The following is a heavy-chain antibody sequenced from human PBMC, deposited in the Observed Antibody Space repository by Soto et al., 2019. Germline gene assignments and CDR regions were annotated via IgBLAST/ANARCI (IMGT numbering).Heavy chain of an antibody. Sequence: EVQLVESGGGLVQPGRSLRLSCAASGFTFHDYAMHWVRQAPGKGLEWVSLVSWNSAGLVYADSIKGRFTISRDNAKNSLYLQMNNLRTEDTAFYYCTRGYCTVGSCAFHIWGQGTMVTVSS. CDR1: GFTFHDYA. D-gene: IGHD2-15*01. J-gene: IGHJ3*02. CDR2: VSWNSAGL. CDR3: TRGYCTVGSCAFHI. V-gene: IGHV3-9*01.